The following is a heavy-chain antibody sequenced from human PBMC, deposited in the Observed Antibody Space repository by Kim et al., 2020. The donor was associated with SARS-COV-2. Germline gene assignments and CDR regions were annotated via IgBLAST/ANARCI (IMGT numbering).Heavy chain of an antibody. CDR3: YCSSTSCYGK. D-gene: IGHD2-2*01. CDR1: GFIFTNAW. CDR2: IKTRTDGGAV. V-gene: IGHV3-15*01. Sequence: GGSLRLSCAASGFIFTNAWMTWVRQAPGKGLECVGRIKTRTDGGAVDYGAPVKGRFTISRDDSRNTLYLQMNSLKTEDTAVYYCYCSSTSCYGKWGQGTLGTVSS. J-gene: IGHJ4*02.